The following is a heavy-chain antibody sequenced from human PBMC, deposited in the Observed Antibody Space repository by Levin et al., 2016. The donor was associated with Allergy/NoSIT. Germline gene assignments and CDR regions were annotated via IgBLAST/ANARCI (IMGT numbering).Heavy chain of an antibody. CDR3: ASERVFYGDFS. D-gene: IGHD4-17*01. CDR2: INSDGSST. Sequence: VRQAPGKGLVWVSRINSDGSSTSYADSVKGRFTISRDNAKNTLYLQMNSLRAEDTAVYYCASERVFYGDFSWGQGTLVTVSS. J-gene: IGHJ5*02. V-gene: IGHV3-74*01.